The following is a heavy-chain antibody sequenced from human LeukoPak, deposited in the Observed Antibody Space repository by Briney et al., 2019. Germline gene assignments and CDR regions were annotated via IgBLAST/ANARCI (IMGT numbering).Heavy chain of an antibody. CDR1: GGSISSYY. CDR3: ARSKRGYEYYFDY. D-gene: IGHD5-12*01. V-gene: IGHV4-59*01. J-gene: IGHJ4*02. CDR2: IYYSGST. Sequence: SETLSLTCTVSGGSISSYYCSWIRQPPGKGLEWVGYIYYSGSTNYNPSLKSRVTISIDTSKNQFSLKLSSMTAADTAVYYCARSKRGYEYYFDYWGQGTLVIVPS.